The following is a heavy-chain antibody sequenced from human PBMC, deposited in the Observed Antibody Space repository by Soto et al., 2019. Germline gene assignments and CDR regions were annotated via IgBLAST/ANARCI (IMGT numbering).Heavy chain of an antibody. CDR3: AREMLISAGGPAWFDP. CDR1: GYNFTTYW. Sequence: RESLKISCKGSGYNFTTYWIGWVRQMPGKGLEWMGIISPGDSDTRYSPSFQGQVTISADKSISTAFLQWSSLKASDTAIYYCAREMLISAGGPAWFDPWCQGPLVTVSS. J-gene: IGHJ5*02. CDR2: ISPGDSDT. D-gene: IGHD6-13*01. V-gene: IGHV5-51*01.